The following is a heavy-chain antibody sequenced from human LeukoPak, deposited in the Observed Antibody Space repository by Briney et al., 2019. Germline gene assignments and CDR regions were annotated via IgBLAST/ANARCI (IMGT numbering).Heavy chain of an antibody. CDR1: GYTLTELS. V-gene: IGHV1-46*01. CDR2: INPSGGST. D-gene: IGHD3-10*01. CDR3: ARDYSRMRYYGSGGVHFDY. J-gene: IGHJ4*02. Sequence: GASVKVSCKVSGYTLTELSMHWVRQAPGQGLEWMGIINPSGGSTSYAQKFQGRVTMTRDTSTSTVYMELSSLRSEDTAVYYCARDYSRMRYYGSGGVHFDYWGQGTLVTVSS.